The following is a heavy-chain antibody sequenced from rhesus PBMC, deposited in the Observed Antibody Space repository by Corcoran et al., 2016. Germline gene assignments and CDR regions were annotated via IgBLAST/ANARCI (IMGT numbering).Heavy chain of an antibody. D-gene: IGHD6-25*01. J-gene: IGHJ4*01. Sequence: EVQLVESGGGLVQPGGSLRLSCAASGFTFSDYYMNWVRQAPGKGPEWVSFIRKKANGGTAEYAAFVKGRFTISRDDSKSIASLQMNSLKTEDTAVYYCARRIAAASFDYWGQGVLVTVSS. CDR3: ARRIAAASFDY. V-gene: IGHV3S22*01. CDR2: IRKKANGGTA. CDR1: GFTFSDYY.